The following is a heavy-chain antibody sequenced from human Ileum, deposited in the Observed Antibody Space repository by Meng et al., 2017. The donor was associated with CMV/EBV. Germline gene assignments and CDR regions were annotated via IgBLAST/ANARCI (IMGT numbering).Heavy chain of an antibody. D-gene: IGHD7-27*01. Sequence: CTASGLTFAMNDMSWVRQAPGKGLEWVSRIKPDGGIIDYADSVKGRFPISRDNSKNTLYLQMNSLRAEDTTVYYCAKDFSGWGYFDRWGRGTLVTVSS. CDR3: AKDFSGWGYFDR. V-gene: IGHV3-23*01. J-gene: IGHJ2*01. CDR1: GLTFAMND. CDR2: IKPDGGII.